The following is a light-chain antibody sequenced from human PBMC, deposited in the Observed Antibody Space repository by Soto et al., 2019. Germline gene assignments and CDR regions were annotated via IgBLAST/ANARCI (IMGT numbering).Light chain of an antibody. CDR2: AAS. J-gene: IGKJ5*01. V-gene: IGKV1D-8*03. Sequence: VIWMTQSPSLLSASTADRGTISFRMSQGISNYLAWYQQKPGKVPKLLIYAASTLQSGVPSRFSGGGSGTDFTLTISSLQPEDFATYYCQQSYSTPINCGQGKRREIK. CDR1: QGISNY. CDR3: QQSYSTPIN.